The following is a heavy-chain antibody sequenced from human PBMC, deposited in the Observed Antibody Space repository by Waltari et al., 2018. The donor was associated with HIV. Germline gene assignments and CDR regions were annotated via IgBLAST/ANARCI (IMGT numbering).Heavy chain of an antibody. CDR1: ALTYSTHV. CDR2: LSYDGSDK. Sequence: QLMVGVAGGAGVEPGSYLSLSCAASALTYSTHVWHWLRQGPGKGLEWVAVLSYDGSDKYYADSVRGRFTISRDNSKNTLYLQMNNLRAEDTAVYFCARRGVLTYYYTMDVWGQGTTVTVSS. J-gene: IGHJ6*02. V-gene: IGHV3-33*05. D-gene: IGHD3-10*01. CDR3: ARRGVLTYYYTMDV.